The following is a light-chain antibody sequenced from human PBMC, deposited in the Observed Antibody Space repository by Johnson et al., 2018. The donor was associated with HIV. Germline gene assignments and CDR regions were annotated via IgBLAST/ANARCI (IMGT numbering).Light chain of an antibody. Sequence: QSVLTQPPSVSAAPGQKVTISCSGSTSNIGNNYVSWYQQLPGTAPKLLIYDNNKRPSGIPDRFSGSKSGTSATLGITGLQTGDEAEYYCGTWDSSLGAYVVVTGTKVTVL. CDR1: TSNIGNNY. V-gene: IGLV1-51*01. CDR2: DNN. CDR3: GTWDSSLGAYV. J-gene: IGLJ1*01.